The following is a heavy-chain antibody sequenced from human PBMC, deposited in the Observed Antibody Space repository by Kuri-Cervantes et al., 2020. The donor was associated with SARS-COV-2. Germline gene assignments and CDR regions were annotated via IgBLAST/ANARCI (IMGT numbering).Heavy chain of an antibody. CDR3: VGDESNVVQRGF. D-gene: IGHD2-21*01. CDR2: IRNYGGSP. Sequence: GGSLRLSCSASGFIFRNYVTYWVRQAPGKGLEYVSSIRNYGGSPYYGDSVKGRFTISRDNSKNTLYLQMDSLRVEDTAVYYCVGDESNVVQRGFWGQGSLVTVSS. CDR1: GFIFRNYV. V-gene: IGHV3-64D*08. J-gene: IGHJ4*02.